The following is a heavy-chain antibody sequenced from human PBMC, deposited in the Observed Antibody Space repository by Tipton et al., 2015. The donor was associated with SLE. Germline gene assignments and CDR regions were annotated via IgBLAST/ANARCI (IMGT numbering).Heavy chain of an antibody. CDR1: GGSISSGGFY. Sequence: TLSLTCTVSGGSISSGGFYWSWIRQHPGKGLEWIGYIYYSGSTYYNPSLKSRVTISVDTSKNQFSLKLSSVTAADTAVYYCAGFDYGDYWYWGQGTLVTVSS. V-gene: IGHV4-31*03. D-gene: IGHD4-17*01. CDR2: IYYSGST. J-gene: IGHJ4*02. CDR3: AGFDYGDYWY.